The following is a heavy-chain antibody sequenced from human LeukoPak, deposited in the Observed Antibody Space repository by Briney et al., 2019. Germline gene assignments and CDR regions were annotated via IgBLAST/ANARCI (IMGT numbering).Heavy chain of an antibody. D-gene: IGHD6-13*01. Sequence: GGSLRLSCAASGFTFSSYAMHWVRQAPGKGLEWVAVISYDGSNKYYADSVKGRFTISRDNSKSTLYLQMNSLRAEDTAVYYCARDSVWVAAGDFDYWGQGTLVTVSS. CDR2: ISYDGSNK. CDR1: GFTFSSYA. J-gene: IGHJ4*02. V-gene: IGHV3-30-3*01. CDR3: ARDSVWVAAGDFDY.